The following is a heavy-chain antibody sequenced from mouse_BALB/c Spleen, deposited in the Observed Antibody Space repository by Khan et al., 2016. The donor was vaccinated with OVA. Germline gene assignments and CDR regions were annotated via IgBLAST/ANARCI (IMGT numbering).Heavy chain of an antibody. V-gene: IGHV2-6-7*01. CDR3: ARELRLGGFAY. J-gene: IGHJ3*01. Sequence: QVQLKESGPGLVAPSQNLSITCTASGFSLTDYGVNWVRQPPGKGLEWLGMIWGDGSTDYNSALKSRLSISKDNSKSQVFLKMNSLQTDDTARFYCARELRLGGFAYWGQGTLVTVSA. CDR1: GFSLTDYG. D-gene: IGHD1-2*01. CDR2: IWGDGST.